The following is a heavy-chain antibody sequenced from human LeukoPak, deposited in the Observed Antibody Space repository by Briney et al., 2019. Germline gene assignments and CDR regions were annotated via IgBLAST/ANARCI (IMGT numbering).Heavy chain of an antibody. CDR3: ARLDAFDI. V-gene: IGHV4-59*08. J-gene: IGHJ3*02. CDR1: GGSISSYY. Sequence: SETLSLTCTVSGGSISSYYWSWIRQPPGKGLEWIGYIYYSGSTNYNPSLKCRVTISVDTSKNQFSLKLSSVTAADTAVYYCARLDAFDIWGQGTMVTVSS. CDR2: IYYSGST.